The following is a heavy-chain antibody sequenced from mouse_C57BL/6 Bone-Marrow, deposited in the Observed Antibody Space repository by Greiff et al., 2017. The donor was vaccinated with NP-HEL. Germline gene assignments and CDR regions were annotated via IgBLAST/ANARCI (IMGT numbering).Heavy chain of an antibody. D-gene: IGHD3-2*02. J-gene: IGHJ2*01. CDR3: ARYEAGHYFDY. Sequence: EVQRVESGGGLVQPGGSLSLSCAASGFTFTDYYMSWVRQPPGTALEWLGFIRNNANGYTTESTASVQVRFTISRDNSQSILYLQMNALRAEDSATYYCARYEAGHYFDYWGRGTALTVSS. CDR1: GFTFTDYY. CDR2: IRNNANGYTT. V-gene: IGHV7-3*01.